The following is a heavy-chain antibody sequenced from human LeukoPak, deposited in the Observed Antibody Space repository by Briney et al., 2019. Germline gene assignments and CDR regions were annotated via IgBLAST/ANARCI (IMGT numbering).Heavy chain of an antibody. CDR1: GYTFTSYG. J-gene: IGHJ4*02. Sequence: RASVKVSCKASGYTFTSYGISWVRQAPGQGLEWMGWISAYNGNTNYAQKFQGRVTMTRDTSISTAYMELSRLRSDDTAVYYCTRDRAPAATLGYWGQGTLVTVSS. CDR2: ISAYNGNT. CDR3: TRDRAPAATLGY. D-gene: IGHD2-15*01. V-gene: IGHV1-18*01.